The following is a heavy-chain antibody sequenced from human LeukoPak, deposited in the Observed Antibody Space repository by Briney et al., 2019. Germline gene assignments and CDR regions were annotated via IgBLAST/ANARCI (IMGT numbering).Heavy chain of an antibody. D-gene: IGHD3-10*01. CDR2: ISSSSSYI. V-gene: IGHV3-21*01. Sequence: GGSLRLSCAASGFAFSSYSMNWVRQAPGKGLEWVSSISSSSSYIYYADSVKGRFTISRDNAKNSLYLQMNSLRAEDTAVYYCAIWTLWFGELLSYMDVWGKGTTVTISS. CDR1: GFAFSSYS. CDR3: AIWTLWFGELLSYMDV. J-gene: IGHJ6*03.